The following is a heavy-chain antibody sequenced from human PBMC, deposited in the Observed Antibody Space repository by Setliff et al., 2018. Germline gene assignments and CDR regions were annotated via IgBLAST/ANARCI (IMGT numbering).Heavy chain of an antibody. J-gene: IGHJ4*02. Sequence: GGSLRLSCAASGFTFSSYRMHWVRQAPGKGLEWVAAIWDDGGNKYHADPVKGRFTISRDNSKNTLYLQMNSLRPEDTAVYYCARTCSGSGCYAGLESWGQGTPVTVSS. CDR2: IWDDGGNK. CDR3: ARTCSGSGCYAGLES. CDR1: GFTFSSYR. V-gene: IGHV3-33*08. D-gene: IGHD2-15*01.